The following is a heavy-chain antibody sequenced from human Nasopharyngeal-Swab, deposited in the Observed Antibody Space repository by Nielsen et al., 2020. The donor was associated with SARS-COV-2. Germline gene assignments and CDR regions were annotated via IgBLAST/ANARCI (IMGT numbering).Heavy chain of an antibody. V-gene: IGHV4-39*07. CDR1: GGSISSSSYY. J-gene: IGHJ6*02. D-gene: IGHD3-10*01. Sequence: SETLSLTCTVSGGSISSSSYYWGWIRQPPGKGLEWIGSIYYSGSTYYNPSLKSRVTISVDTSKNQFSLKLSSVTAADTAVYYCARDSSYGSGSWYYYYGMDVWGQGTTVTVSS. CDR2: IYYSGST. CDR3: ARDSSYGSGSWYYYYGMDV.